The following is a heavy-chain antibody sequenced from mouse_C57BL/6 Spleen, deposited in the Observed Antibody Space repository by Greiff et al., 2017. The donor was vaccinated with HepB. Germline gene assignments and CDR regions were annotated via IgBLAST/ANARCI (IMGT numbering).Heavy chain of an antibody. CDR2: ISSGSSTI. V-gene: IGHV5-17*01. CDR1: GFTFSDYG. D-gene: IGHD1-1*01. Sequence: EVQRVESGGGLVKPGGSLKLSCAASGFTFSDYGMHWVRQAPEKGLEWVAYISSGSSTIYYADTVKGRFTISRDNAKNTLFLQMTSLRSEDTAMYYCASLITTAFDYWGQGTTLTVSS. J-gene: IGHJ2*01. CDR3: ASLITTAFDY.